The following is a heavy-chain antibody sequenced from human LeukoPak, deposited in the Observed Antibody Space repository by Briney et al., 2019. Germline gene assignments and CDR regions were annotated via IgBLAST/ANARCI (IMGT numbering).Heavy chain of an antibody. D-gene: IGHD3-9*01. Sequence: GGSLRLSCAASGFTVSSNYMSWVRQAPGKGLEWVSVIYSGGSTYYADSVKGRFTISRDNSKNTLYLQMNSLRAEDTAVYYCASELRYFDWLSQQTRRDYWGQGTLVTVSS. J-gene: IGHJ4*02. CDR3: ASELRYFDWLSQQTRRDY. CDR1: GFTVSSNY. CDR2: IYSGGST. V-gene: IGHV3-53*01.